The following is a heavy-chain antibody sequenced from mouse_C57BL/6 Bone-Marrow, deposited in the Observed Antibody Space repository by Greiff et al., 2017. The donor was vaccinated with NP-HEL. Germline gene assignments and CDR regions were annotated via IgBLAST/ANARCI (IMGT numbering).Heavy chain of an antibody. CDR1: GYTFTSYW. Sequence: VQLQQPGAELVMPGASVKLSCKASGYTFTSYWMHWVKQRPGQGLEWIGEIDPSDSYTNYNQKFKGKSTLTVDKSSSTAYMQLSSLTSEDSAVYYCASLYYGNYYHTGWFAYWGQGTLVTVSA. J-gene: IGHJ3*01. V-gene: IGHV1-69*01. D-gene: IGHD2-1*01. CDR2: IDPSDSYT. CDR3: ASLYYGNYYHTGWFAY.